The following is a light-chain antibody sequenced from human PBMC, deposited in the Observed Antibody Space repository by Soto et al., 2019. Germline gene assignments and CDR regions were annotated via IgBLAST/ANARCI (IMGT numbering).Light chain of an antibody. CDR2: DAS. CDR1: QSVSIN. J-gene: IGKJ1*01. CDR3: QQYNNWPPAWT. Sequence: EIVMTQSPATLSVSPGERATLSCRASQSVSINLAWYQQKPGQAPRLLIYDASTRATGIPARFSGSGSGTDFSLTISSLQSEDFAVYYCQQYNNWPPAWTFGQGTKVDIK. V-gene: IGKV3D-15*01.